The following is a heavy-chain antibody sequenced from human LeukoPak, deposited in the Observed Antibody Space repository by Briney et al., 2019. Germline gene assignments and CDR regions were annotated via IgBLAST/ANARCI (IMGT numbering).Heavy chain of an antibody. J-gene: IGHJ3*02. Sequence: SETLSLTCTVSGYSIGSGYYWGWIRQPPGKGLEWIGSIYHSGSTYYNPSLKSRVTISVDTSKNQFSLKLSSVTAADTAVYYCARLANFDWLSRDAFDIWGQGTMVTVSS. CDR3: ARLANFDWLSRDAFDI. CDR1: GYSIGSGYY. CDR2: IYHSGST. V-gene: IGHV4-38-2*02. D-gene: IGHD3-9*01.